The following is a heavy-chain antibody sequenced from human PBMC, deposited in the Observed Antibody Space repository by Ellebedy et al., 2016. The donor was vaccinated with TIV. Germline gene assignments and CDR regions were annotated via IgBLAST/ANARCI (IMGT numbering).Heavy chain of an antibody. CDR2: GGYT. D-gene: IGHD3-10*01. CDR3: AKGSFPFGDKSERIYSFQY. J-gene: IGHJ4*02. V-gene: IGHV3-53*04. CDR1: GFIVSTNH. Sequence: PGGSLRLSCTASGFIVSTNHMSWVRQAPGKGLEWVGGYTNYADHVKGRFTISTHNSRNTLYLQMTNLRTEDTAVYYCAKGSFPFGDKSERIYSFQYWGQGTLVTVSS.